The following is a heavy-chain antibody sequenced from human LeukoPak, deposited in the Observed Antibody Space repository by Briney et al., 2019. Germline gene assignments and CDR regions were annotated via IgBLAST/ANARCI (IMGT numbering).Heavy chain of an antibody. J-gene: IGHJ3*02. CDR3: ARERSGYSYGSDAFDI. V-gene: IGHV4-30-2*01. Sequence: SETLSLTCAVSGGSISSGGYSWSWIRQPPGKGLEWIGYIYHSGSTYYNPSLKSRVTISVDRSKNQFSLKLSSVTAADTAVYYCARERSGYSYGSDAFDIWGQGTMVAVSS. D-gene: IGHD5-18*01. CDR2: IYHSGST. CDR1: GGSISSGGYS.